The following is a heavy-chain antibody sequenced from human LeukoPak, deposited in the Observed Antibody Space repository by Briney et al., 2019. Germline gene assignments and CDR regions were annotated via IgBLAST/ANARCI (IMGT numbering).Heavy chain of an antibody. CDR2: INPNSGGT. Sequence: ASVRVSCKASGYTFTGYYMHWVRQAPGQGLEWMGWINPNSGGTNYAQKFQGRVTMTRDTSISTAYMELSRLRSDDTAVYYCARYVWFGELLHKLVGFDPWGQGTLVTVSS. D-gene: IGHD3-10*01. CDR3: ARYVWFGELLHKLVGFDP. J-gene: IGHJ5*02. V-gene: IGHV1-2*02. CDR1: GYTFTGYY.